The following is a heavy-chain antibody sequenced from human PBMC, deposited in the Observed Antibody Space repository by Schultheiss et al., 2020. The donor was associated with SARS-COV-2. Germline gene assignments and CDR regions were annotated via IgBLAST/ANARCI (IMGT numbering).Heavy chain of an antibody. CDR1: GFTFSTYN. CDR3: AKDLHYWTSMDV. V-gene: IGHV3-23*01. D-gene: IGHD1-1*01. CDR2: VTGSGGST. Sequence: GGSLRLSCAASGFTFSTYNMNWVRQAPGRGLEWVSGVTGSGGSTYYADSVRGRFAISRDNSRNTVSLQMNSLRADDTGVYYCAKDLHYWTSMDVWGQGTTVTVSS. J-gene: IGHJ6*02.